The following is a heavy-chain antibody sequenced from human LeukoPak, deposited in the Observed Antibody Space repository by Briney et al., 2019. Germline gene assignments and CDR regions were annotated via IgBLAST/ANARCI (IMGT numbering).Heavy chain of an antibody. V-gene: IGHV4-61*02. CDR2: IYTSGST. J-gene: IGHJ5*02. D-gene: IGHD3-10*01. Sequence: SETLSLTCTVSGGSISSGSYYWSWIRQPAGKGLEWIGRIYTSGSTNYNPSPKSRVTISVDTSKNQFSLKLSSVTAADTAVYYCAREAYYYGSVPDPWGQGTLVTVSS. CDR1: GGSISSGSYY. CDR3: AREAYYYGSVPDP.